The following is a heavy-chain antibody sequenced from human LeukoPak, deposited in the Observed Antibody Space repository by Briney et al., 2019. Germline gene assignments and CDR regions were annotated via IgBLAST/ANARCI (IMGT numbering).Heavy chain of an antibody. CDR2: ISAYNGNT. J-gene: IGHJ4*02. V-gene: IGHV1-18*01. CDR1: GYTFTIYG. CDR3: ARDRNYGGAEPYSSGWWFEGSDY. Sequence: AAVKVSCTASGYTFTIYGISWVGRAPGQGLGWMGWISAYNGNTNYAQKLQGRVTITTDKSTSTAYMVLRSLRSDDTAVYYCARDRNYGGAEPYSSGWWFEGSDYWGQGTLVTVSS. D-gene: IGHD6-19*01.